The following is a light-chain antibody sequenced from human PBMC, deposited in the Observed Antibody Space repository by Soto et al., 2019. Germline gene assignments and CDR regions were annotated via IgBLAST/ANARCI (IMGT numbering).Light chain of an antibody. CDR1: QSVSRY. CDR3: QQRSSWPPWT. Sequence: EIVLTQSPATLSLSPGERATLSCRASQSVSRYLAWYQQKPGQAPRLLIYDASNRATGIPSRFSGSGSGTDFTLTISSLEPEDFAVYFCQQRSSWPPWTFGQGTKVEI. V-gene: IGKV3-11*01. J-gene: IGKJ1*01. CDR2: DAS.